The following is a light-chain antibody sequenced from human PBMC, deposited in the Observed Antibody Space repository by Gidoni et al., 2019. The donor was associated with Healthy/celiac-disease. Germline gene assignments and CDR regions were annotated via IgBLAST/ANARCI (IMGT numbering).Light chain of an antibody. Sequence: VIWMTHSPSLLSASTGDRVTISCRMSQCISSYLAWYQQKPGKAPELLIYAASTLQSGVASRFSGSGSGRDFTLTISCLQSEDFATYYCQQYYSFPRTFGQGTKVEIK. CDR3: QQYYSFPRT. CDR2: AAS. V-gene: IGKV1D-8*01. J-gene: IGKJ1*01. CDR1: QCISSY.